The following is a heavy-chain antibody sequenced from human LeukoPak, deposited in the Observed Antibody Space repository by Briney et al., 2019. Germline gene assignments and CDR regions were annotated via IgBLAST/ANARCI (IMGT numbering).Heavy chain of an antibody. CDR1: GYTFTNYG. CDR2: ISVYNCNT. D-gene: IGHD2-2*01. Sequence: ASVKVSCKASGYTFTNYGISWLRQAPGQGLEWMGWISVYNCNTNYAQKFQGRVTMTTDTSTSTAYMELRSLRSDDTAVYYCAREYCSTTSCYDYYGMDVWGQGTTVTV. V-gene: IGHV1-18*01. CDR3: AREYCSTTSCYDYYGMDV. J-gene: IGHJ6*02.